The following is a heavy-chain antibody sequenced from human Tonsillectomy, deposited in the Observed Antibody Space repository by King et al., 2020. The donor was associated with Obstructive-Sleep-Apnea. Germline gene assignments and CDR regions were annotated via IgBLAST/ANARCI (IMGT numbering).Heavy chain of an antibody. CDR2: ISSSSSTI. V-gene: IGHV3-48*04. D-gene: IGHD3-10*01. Sequence: VQLVESGGGLVQPGGSLRLSCAASGFTFSSYSMNWVRQAPGKGLEWVSYISSSSSTIYYADSVKGRFTISRDNAKNSLYLQMNSLRAEDTAVYYCAREHYYGSGGGMDVWGQGTTVTVSS. CDR1: GFTFSSYS. CDR3: AREHYYGSGGGMDV. J-gene: IGHJ6*02.